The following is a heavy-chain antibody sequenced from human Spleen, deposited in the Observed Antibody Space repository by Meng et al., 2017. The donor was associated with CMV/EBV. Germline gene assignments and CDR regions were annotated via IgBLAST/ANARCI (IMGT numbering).Heavy chain of an antibody. J-gene: IGHJ4*02. V-gene: IGHV3-30*01. CDR1: GFTFTNYA. Sequence: AASGFTFTNYALRWVRQAPGKGLEWVTFISFDGTNKYYADSVRGRFTISRDNSKNTVYLQMNSLRPEDTGVYYCARVDNGYDLPFDFWGQGILVTVSS. CDR2: ISFDGTNK. D-gene: IGHD5-12*01. CDR3: ARVDNGYDLPFDF.